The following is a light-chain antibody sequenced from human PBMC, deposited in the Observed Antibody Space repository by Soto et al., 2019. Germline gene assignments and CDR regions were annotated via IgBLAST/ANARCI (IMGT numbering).Light chain of an antibody. CDR1: QGINNS. J-gene: IGKJ5*01. V-gene: IGKV1-27*01. Sequence: DFQMTQSPSSLSASVGDRVTITCRASQGINNSLAWYQQKPGKVPKLLIYAASTLQPGVPSRLSGSGSGTDFTLTISSLQPEDVSTYYCQKYMSAPVTFGQGTRLEIK. CDR2: AAS. CDR3: QKYMSAPVT.